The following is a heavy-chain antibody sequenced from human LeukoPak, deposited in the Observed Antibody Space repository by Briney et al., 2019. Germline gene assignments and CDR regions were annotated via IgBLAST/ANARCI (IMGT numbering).Heavy chain of an antibody. CDR2: IYSDNT. J-gene: IGHJ4*02. V-gene: IGHV3-66*03. CDR1: GFTVGSNS. Sequence: PGGSLRLSCTVSGFTVGSNSMSWVRQAPGKGLEWVSFIYSDNTHYSDSVKGRFTISRDNSKNTLYLQMNSLRPDDTAVYYCATTLGSGWKFDYWGQGTLVTVSS. CDR3: ATTLGSGWKFDY. D-gene: IGHD6-19*01.